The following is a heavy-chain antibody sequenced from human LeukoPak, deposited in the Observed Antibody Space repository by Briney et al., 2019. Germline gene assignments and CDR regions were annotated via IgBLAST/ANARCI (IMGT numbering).Heavy chain of an antibody. Sequence: PGGSLRLSCAASGFTFSSNPMSWVRQAPGRGLEGVSDISGSGGSTYYADSVKGRFTISRDNSKNTLYLQVNSLRAEDTAVYYWAKVGSEYQLLDVRFDYWGQGTLVTVSS. V-gene: IGHV3-23*01. CDR1: GFTFSSNP. CDR2: ISGSGGST. CDR3: AKVGSEYQLLDVRFDY. J-gene: IGHJ4*02. D-gene: IGHD2-2*01.